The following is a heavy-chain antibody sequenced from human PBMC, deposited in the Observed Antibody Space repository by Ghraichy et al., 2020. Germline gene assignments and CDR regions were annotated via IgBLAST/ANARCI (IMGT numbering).Heavy chain of an antibody. Sequence: SVKVSCKASGGTFSSYAISWVRQAPGQGLEWMGGIIPIFGTANYAQKFQGRVTITAYESTSTAYMELSSLISEDTAVYYCARHYGDNPTWFDPWGQGTLVTVSS. J-gene: IGHJ5*02. CDR3: ARHYGDNPTWFDP. CDR1: GGTFSSYA. V-gene: IGHV1-69*13. CDR2: IIPIFGTA. D-gene: IGHD4-17*01.